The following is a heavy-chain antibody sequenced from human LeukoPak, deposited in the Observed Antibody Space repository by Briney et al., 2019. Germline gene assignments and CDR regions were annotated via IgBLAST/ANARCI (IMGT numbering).Heavy chain of an antibody. D-gene: IGHD3-10*01. V-gene: IGHV1-2*02. CDR1: GYTFIGYY. CDR3: ARVWWFGDIHGWFDP. Sequence: ASVKVSCKASGYTFIGYYVHWVRQAPGQGLEWMGWINSKSGGTNYAQKFQGRVAMTRDTSISTAYMELSRLRSDDTAVYYCARVWWFGDIHGWFDPWGQGTLVTVSS. J-gene: IGHJ5*02. CDR2: INSKSGGT.